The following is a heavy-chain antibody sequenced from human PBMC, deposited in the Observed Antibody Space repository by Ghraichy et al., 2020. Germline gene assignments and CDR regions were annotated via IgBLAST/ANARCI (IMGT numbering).Heavy chain of an antibody. CDR1: GFTFSDYY. CDR2: ISSSGSTI. CDR3: ARNELGSVPPFDY. D-gene: IGHD7-27*01. V-gene: IGHV3-11*01. Sequence: GGSLRLSCAASGFTFSDYYMSWIRQAPGKGLEWVSYISSSGSTIYYADSVKGRFTISRDNAKNSLYLQMNSLRVEDTAVYYCARNELGSVPPFDYWGQGTLVTVSS. J-gene: IGHJ4*02.